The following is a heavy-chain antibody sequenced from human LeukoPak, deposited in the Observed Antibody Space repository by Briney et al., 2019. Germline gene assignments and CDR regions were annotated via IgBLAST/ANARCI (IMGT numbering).Heavy chain of an antibody. CDR3: ARDSRGYYDSSGYYDY. CDR1: GYTFTMYY. J-gene: IGHJ4*02. V-gene: IGHV1-46*01. CDR2: INPSGGST. Sequence: GASVKVSCKASGYTFTMYYIHWVRQAPGQGLEWMGIINPSGGSTSYAQKFQGRVTMTRDMSTSTVYMELSSLRSEDTAVYYCARDSRGYYDSSGYYDYWGQGTLVTVSS. D-gene: IGHD3-22*01.